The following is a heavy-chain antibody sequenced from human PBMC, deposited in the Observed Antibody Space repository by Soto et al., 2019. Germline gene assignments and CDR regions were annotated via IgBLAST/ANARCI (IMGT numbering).Heavy chain of an antibody. Sequence: SETPSLTCAVSGGSISSGGYSWSWIRQPPGKGLEWIGYIYHSGSTYYNPSLKSRVTISVDRSKNQFSLKLSSVTAADTAVYYCARVSAAGGWFDPWGQGTLVTVSS. V-gene: IGHV4-30-2*01. D-gene: IGHD6-13*01. CDR3: ARVSAAGGWFDP. CDR1: GGSISSGGYS. CDR2: IYHSGST. J-gene: IGHJ5*02.